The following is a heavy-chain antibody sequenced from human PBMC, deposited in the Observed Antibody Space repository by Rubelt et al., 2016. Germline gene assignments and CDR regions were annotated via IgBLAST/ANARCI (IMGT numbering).Heavy chain of an antibody. V-gene: IGHV4-39*07. D-gene: IGHD6-19*01. J-gene: IGHJ4*02. CDR2: VSHSGST. Sequence: QLQLQESGPGLVKPSETLSLICSVSGGSISSSGYYWGWIRQPPGKGLEWIGNVSHSGSTYYNPSLKSRVPISVDTSKNQCSLSLSSVTAADTAVYYCARGPYSSGWYGDYWGQGTLVTVSS. CDR3: ARGPYSSGWYGDY. CDR1: GGSISSSGYY.